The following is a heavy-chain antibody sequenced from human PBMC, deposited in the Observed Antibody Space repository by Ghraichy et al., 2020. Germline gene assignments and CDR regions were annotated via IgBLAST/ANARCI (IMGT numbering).Heavy chain of an antibody. Sequence: SETLSLTCAVYGGSFSGYYWSWIRQPPGKGLEWIGEINHSGSTNYNPSLKSRVTISVDTSKNQFSLKLSSVTAADTAVYYCARAMGIGIVGATAGPRNFDYWGQGTLVTVSS. CDR1: GGSFSGYY. D-gene: IGHD1-26*01. V-gene: IGHV4-34*01. CDR3: ARAMGIGIVGATAGPRNFDY. CDR2: INHSGST. J-gene: IGHJ4*02.